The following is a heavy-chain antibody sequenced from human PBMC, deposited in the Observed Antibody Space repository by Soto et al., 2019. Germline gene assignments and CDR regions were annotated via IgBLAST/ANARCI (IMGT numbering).Heavy chain of an antibody. J-gene: IGHJ5*02. Sequence: GASVKVSCKASGGTFSSYTISWVRQAPGQGLEWMGRIIPILGIANYAQKFQGRVTITADKSTSTAYMELSSLRSEDTAVYYCARSAGYYDILTGYYRNNWFDPWGQGTLVTVSS. CDR3: ARSAGYYDILTGYYRNNWFDP. CDR1: GGTFSSYT. D-gene: IGHD3-9*01. CDR2: IIPILGIA. V-gene: IGHV1-69*02.